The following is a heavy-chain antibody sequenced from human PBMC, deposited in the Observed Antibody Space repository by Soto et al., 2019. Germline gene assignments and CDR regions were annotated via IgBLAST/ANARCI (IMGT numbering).Heavy chain of an antibody. CDR3: ARGIMVRGVILAY. V-gene: IGHV4-34*01. CDR2: INHSGST. D-gene: IGHD3-10*01. J-gene: IGHJ4*02. CDR1: GGSISGYY. Sequence: QVQLQQWGAGLLKPTETLSRTCAVYGGSISGYYWSWIRQPPGKGLEWIGEINHSGSTNYNPSLKSRVTTSVDTSKNQFSLKLSSVTAADMVVYYCARGIMVRGVILAYWGQGTLVTVSS.